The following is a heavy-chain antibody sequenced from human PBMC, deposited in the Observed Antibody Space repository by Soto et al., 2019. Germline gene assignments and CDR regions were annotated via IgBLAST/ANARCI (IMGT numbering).Heavy chain of an antibody. CDR3: ARAHHRSDVYSDFWRGHDAFDI. D-gene: IGHD3-3*01. CDR2: ISSNGGST. J-gene: IGHJ3*02. V-gene: IGHV3-64*01. CDR1: GFTFSSYA. Sequence: EVQLVESGGGLVQPGGSLRLSCAASGFTFSSYAMHWVRQAPGKGLEYVSAISSNGGSTYYANSVKGRFTISRDNSKNTLYLQMGSLRAEDMAVYYCARAHHRSDVYSDFWRGHDAFDIWGQGTMVTVSS.